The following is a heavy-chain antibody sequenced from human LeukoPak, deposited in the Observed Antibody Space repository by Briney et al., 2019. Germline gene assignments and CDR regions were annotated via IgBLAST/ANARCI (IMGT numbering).Heavy chain of an antibody. V-gene: IGHV5-51*01. Sequence: GESLKISCKGSGYTFSNCWIGWVRQMPGKGLEWMGIIYPGDSDTTYSPSFQGQVTISADKTISTAYLQWSSLKASDTAMYYCARRRILGAALGYWGQGTLVTVSS. J-gene: IGHJ4*02. CDR1: GYTFSNCW. CDR3: ARRRILGAALGY. D-gene: IGHD2-21*01. CDR2: IYPGDSDT.